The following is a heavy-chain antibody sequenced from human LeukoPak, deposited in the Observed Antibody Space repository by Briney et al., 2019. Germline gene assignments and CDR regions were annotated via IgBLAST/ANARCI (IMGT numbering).Heavy chain of an antibody. Sequence: GGSLRLSCAASGFTFSSYSMNWVRQAPGKGLQWVSYITSSSSTIYYADSVKGRFTISRDNAKNSLYLQMNSLRDEDTAVYYCARARIVVVVAATSNYYYYYGMDVWGQGTTVTVSS. J-gene: IGHJ6*02. CDR1: GFTFSSYS. CDR2: ITSSSSTI. CDR3: ARARIVVVVAATSNYYYYYGMDV. V-gene: IGHV3-48*02. D-gene: IGHD2-15*01.